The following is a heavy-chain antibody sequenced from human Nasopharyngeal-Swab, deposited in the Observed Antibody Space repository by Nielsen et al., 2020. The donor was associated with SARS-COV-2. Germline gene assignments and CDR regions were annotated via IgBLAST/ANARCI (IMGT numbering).Heavy chain of an antibody. Sequence: SETLSLTCTVSGGSISSGDYYWSWIRQPPGKGLEWIGYIYYSGSTYYNPSLKSRVTISVDTSKNQFSLKLSSVTAADTAVYYCARVYYYYYYTDVWGKETTVTVSS. J-gene: IGHJ6*03. V-gene: IGHV4-30-4*01. CDR2: IYYSGST. CDR3: ARVYYYYYYTDV. CDR1: GGSISSGDYY.